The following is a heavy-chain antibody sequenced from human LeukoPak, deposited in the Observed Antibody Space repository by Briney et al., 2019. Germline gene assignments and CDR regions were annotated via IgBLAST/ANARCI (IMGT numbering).Heavy chain of an antibody. V-gene: IGHV3-74*01. CDR3: ARDSYADPYCGGNCYSGWYFDL. Sequence: GTLRLSCAASGFTFSRYWMHWVRQAPGKAPMWFSRINSDGSSTSYADSVKGRFTISRDNAKNTLYLRMNSLRAEDTAVYYCARDSYADPYCGGNCYSGWYFDLWGRGTLVTVSS. D-gene: IGHD2-21*02. CDR1: GFTFSRYW. J-gene: IGHJ2*01. CDR2: INSDGSST.